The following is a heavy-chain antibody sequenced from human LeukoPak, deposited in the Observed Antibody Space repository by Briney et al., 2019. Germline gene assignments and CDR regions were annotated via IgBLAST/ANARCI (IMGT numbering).Heavy chain of an antibody. D-gene: IGHD3-10*02. CDR2: IRSKALYGTS. J-gene: IGHJ4*02. CDR3: VRESVRDYYFDF. CDR1: GFRFGGYA. Sequence: GGSLRLSCSGSGFRFGGYALSWVRQAPGKGLEGAGFIRSKALYGTSEYAASVEGRFTISRDDSNNIVYLQMNSLKTEDTAVYFSVRESVRDYYFDFWGQGTLVTVSS. V-gene: IGHV3-49*04.